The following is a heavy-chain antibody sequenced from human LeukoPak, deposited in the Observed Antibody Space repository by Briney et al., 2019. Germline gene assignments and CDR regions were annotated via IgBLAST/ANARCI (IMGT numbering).Heavy chain of an antibody. CDR2: ISSTSSYI. D-gene: IGHD2-2*01. CDR1: GFTFSSYS. J-gene: IGHJ4*02. Sequence: GGSLRLSCAASGFTFSSYSINWVRQAPGRGLEWVSSISSTSSYIYYADSVKGRFTIPRDNAKNSLYLQMNSLRVEDTAVYYCASYCSDTSCYGVDYWGRGTLVTVSS. V-gene: IGHV3-21*01. CDR3: ASYCSDTSCYGVDY.